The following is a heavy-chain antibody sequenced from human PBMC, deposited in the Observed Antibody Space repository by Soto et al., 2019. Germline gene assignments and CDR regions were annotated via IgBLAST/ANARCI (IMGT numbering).Heavy chain of an antibody. CDR3: VRMGFSGGGYLSYYYYGMDI. CDR1: GYNFTKYW. J-gene: IGHJ6*02. V-gene: IGHV5-51*03. D-gene: IGHD5-12*01. CDR2: IYPDESDT. Sequence: EVQLVQSGAEVKEPGESLKISCKGSGYNFTKYWIGWVRQMPGKGLEWMAIIYPDESDTRYSPSFQGQVTISADKSIXTXYXXWSSLKASDTAMYYGVRMGFSGGGYLSYYYYGMDIWGQGTTVTVSS.